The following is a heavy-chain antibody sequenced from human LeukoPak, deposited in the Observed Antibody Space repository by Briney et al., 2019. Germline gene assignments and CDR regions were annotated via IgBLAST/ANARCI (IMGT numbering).Heavy chain of an antibody. CDR1: GFTFSSYE. Sequence: GGSLRLSCAASGFTFSSYEMNWVRQAPGKGLEWVSYVSSGGSTIYYADSVKGRFTISRYNAKNSLYLQMNSLRAEDTAVYYCAKPSRPYCSSTSCNDYWGQGTLVTVSS. CDR2: VSSGGSTI. D-gene: IGHD2-2*01. V-gene: IGHV3-48*03. J-gene: IGHJ4*02. CDR3: AKPSRPYCSSTSCNDY.